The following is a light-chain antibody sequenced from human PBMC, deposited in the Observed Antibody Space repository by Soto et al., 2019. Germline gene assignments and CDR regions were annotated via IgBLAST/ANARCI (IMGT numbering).Light chain of an antibody. CDR2: DVS. V-gene: IGKV1-5*01. J-gene: IGKJ1*01. Sequence: DITMTQGPSTLSASAWDRFIITCRGSQRISGWLAWHQQKPGKAPKLLIYDVSALKRGVPPRFSGSGSGTEFTLTISSLQPEEFATYYCQQSDSFSVTFGTGTKVDIK. CDR3: QQSDSFSVT. CDR1: QRISGW.